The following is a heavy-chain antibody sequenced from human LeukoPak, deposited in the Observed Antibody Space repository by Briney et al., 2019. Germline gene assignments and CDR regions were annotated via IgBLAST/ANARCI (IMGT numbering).Heavy chain of an antibody. CDR3: AKGLYYYDSSGPPFDN. Sequence: GGSLRLSCAASGFTFSSYGMHWVRQAPGKGLEWVAVISYDGSNKYYADSVKGRFTISRDNSKNTLYLQMNRLRAEDTAVYYCAKGLYYYDSSGPPFDNWGQGTLVTVSS. CDR1: GFTFSSYG. CDR2: ISYDGSNK. D-gene: IGHD3-22*01. V-gene: IGHV3-30*18. J-gene: IGHJ4*02.